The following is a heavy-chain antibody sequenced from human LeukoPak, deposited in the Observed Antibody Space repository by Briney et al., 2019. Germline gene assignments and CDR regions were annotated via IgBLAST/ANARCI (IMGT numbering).Heavy chain of an antibody. CDR3: ARNWFDP. J-gene: IGHJ5*02. Sequence: KPSETLSLTCTVSGGSISSGGYYWSWIRQPPGKGLEWIGEINHSGSTNYNPSLKSRVTISVDTSKNQFSLKLSSVTAADTAVYYCARNWFDPWGQGTLVTVSS. V-gene: IGHV4-39*07. CDR2: INHSGST. CDR1: GGSISSGGYY.